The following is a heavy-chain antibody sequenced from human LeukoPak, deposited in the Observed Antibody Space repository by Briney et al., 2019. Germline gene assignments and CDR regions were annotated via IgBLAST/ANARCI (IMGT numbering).Heavy chain of an antibody. CDR2: IRYDGSNK. CDR3: AKSLGATRGYFEH. D-gene: IGHD1-26*01. CDR1: GFTFSSYG. Sequence: GGSLRLSCAASGFTFSSYGMHWVRQAPGKGLEWVAFIRYDGSNKYYADSVKGRFTISRDNSKNTLYLQMNSLRAEDTAVYYCAKSLGATRGYFEHWGQGTLVTVSS. J-gene: IGHJ4*02. V-gene: IGHV3-30*02.